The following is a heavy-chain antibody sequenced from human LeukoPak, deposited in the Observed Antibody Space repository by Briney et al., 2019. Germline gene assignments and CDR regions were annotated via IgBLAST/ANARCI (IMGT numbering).Heavy chain of an antibody. D-gene: IGHD3-10*01. CDR3: ARREVRGAFSFDP. V-gene: IGHV5-10-1*01. Sequence: GASLKISCKGSGSRFTSYWISWVRPMPGKGLEWMGRIDPSDSYTNYSPSFQGHVTISADKSISTAYLQWSSLKASDTAMYYWARREVRGAFSFDPWGQGTLVTVSS. CDR1: GSRFTSYW. CDR2: IDPSDSYT. J-gene: IGHJ5*02.